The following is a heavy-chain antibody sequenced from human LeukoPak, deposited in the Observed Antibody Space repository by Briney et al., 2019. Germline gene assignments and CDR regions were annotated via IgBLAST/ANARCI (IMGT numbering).Heavy chain of an antibody. D-gene: IGHD3-3*01. CDR3: ARSRITIFGVVIISRVRTLDY. CDR1: GGSISSSSYY. V-gene: IGHV4-39*07. J-gene: IGHJ4*02. Sequence: SETLSLTCTVSGGSISSSSYYWGWIRQPPGKGLEWIGSIHYSGSTNYNPSLKSRVTISVDTSKNQFSLKLSSVTAADTAVYYCARSRITIFGVVIISRVRTLDYWGQGTLVTVSS. CDR2: IHYSGST.